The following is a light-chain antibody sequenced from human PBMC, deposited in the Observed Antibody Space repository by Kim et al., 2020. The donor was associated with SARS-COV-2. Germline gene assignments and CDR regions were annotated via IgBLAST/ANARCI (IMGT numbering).Light chain of an antibody. J-gene: IGKJ1*01. CDR1: QSISSN. CDR3: QQYNRA. CDR2: GAS. Sequence: TLSVSPGDRATLSCRASQSISSNLAWYQQKPGQAPRLLIYGASTRATGVPARFNGSGSGTEFTLTISSLQSEDFAVYYCQQYNRALGQGTKVDIK. V-gene: IGKV3-15*01.